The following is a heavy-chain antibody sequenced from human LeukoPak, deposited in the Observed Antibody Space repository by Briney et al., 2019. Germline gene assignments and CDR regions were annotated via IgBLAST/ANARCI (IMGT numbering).Heavy chain of an antibody. CDR1: GFTFSSYG. D-gene: IGHD2-15*01. CDR2: ISYDGSNK. V-gene: IGHV3-30*18. J-gene: IGHJ6*02. Sequence: GGSLRLSCAASGFTFSSYGMHWVRQAPGKGLEWVAVISYDGSNKYYADSVKGRFTISRDNSKNTLYLQMNSLRAEDTAVYYCAKALVLGYCSGGSCSLRGYYYYGMDVWGQGTTVTVSS. CDR3: AKALVLGYCSGGSCSLRGYYYYGMDV.